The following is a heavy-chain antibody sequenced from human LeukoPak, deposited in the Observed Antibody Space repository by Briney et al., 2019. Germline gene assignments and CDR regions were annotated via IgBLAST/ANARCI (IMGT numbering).Heavy chain of an antibody. CDR2: INSDGSST. J-gene: IGHJ6*03. CDR3: ARGNDYGDANYYYYYYYMDV. CDR1: GFTFSSYW. V-gene: IGHV3-74*01. Sequence: GGSLRLSCAASGFTFSSYWMHWVRQAPGKGLVWVSRINSDGSSTSYADSVKGRFTISRDNAKNTLYLQMNSLRAEDTSVYYCARGNDYGDANYYYYYYYMDVWGKGTTVTISS. D-gene: IGHD4-17*01.